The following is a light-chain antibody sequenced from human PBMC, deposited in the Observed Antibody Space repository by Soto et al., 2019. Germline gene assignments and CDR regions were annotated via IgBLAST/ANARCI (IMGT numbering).Light chain of an antibody. Sequence: QSALTQPASVSGSPGQSITISCTGTSSDVGSYNLVSWYQQHPGKAPKLMIYEGTKRPSGLSNRFSGSRSGNTASLTISGLQAEDEADYYFCSYAGSSTLIFGGGTKLTVL. CDR1: SSDVGSYNL. V-gene: IGLV2-23*01. CDR3: CSYAGSSTLI. CDR2: EGT. J-gene: IGLJ2*01.